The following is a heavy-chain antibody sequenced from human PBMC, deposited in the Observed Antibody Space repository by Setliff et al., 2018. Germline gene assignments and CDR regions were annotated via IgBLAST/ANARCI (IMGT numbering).Heavy chain of an antibody. D-gene: IGHD2-15*01. CDR1: GFTFSSYG. J-gene: IGHJ4*02. CDR3: ARDGGDY. CDR2: INWDGRTR. V-gene: IGHV3-20*01. Sequence: GGSLRLSCAASGFTFSSYGMHWVRQVPGKGLEWVSTINWDGRTRAYTDPVKGRFTISRDNAKYSLYLQMNSLRAEDTALYHCARDGGDYWGQGTLVTVSS.